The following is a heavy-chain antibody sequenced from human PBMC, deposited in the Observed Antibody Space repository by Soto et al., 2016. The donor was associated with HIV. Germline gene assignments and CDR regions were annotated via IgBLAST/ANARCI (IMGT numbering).Heavy chain of an antibody. Sequence: QVQLQQWGAGLLKPSETLSLTCAVYGGSFSGFYWSWIRQPPGKGLEWIGEINHSGSTNYNPSLKSRITISIDTSKNQFSLKLTSVTAADTAVYYCARGPTYYDFLTGYYSVVVDWGQGTLGHRLL. CDR1: GGSFSGFY. CDR2: INHSGST. J-gene: IGHJ4*02. D-gene: IGHD3-9*01. V-gene: IGHV4-34*01. CDR3: ARGPTYYDFLTGYYSVVVD.